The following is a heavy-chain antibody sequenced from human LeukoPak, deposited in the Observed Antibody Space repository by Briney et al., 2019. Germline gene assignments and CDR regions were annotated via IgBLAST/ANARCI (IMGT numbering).Heavy chain of an antibody. J-gene: IGHJ5*02. CDR3: ARSQGGNTLWFDP. Sequence: PGGSLRLSCAASGFTFSTSNMNWVRQAPGKGLEWVSYISSSSNTIYYADSVKGRFTISRDNAKNSLYLQMNSLRDEDTAVYYCARSQGGNTLWFDPWGQGTLVTVSS. D-gene: IGHD4-23*01. V-gene: IGHV3-48*02. CDR1: GFTFSTSN. CDR2: ISSSSNTI.